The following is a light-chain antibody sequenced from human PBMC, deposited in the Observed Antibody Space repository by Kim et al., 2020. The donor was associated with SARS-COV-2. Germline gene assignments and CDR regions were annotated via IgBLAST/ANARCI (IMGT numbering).Light chain of an antibody. CDR2: LHRDGSP. Sequence: SVTLTCPLSSASSTYAIAWHQQQPQKGPRFLMKLHRDGSPTKGDGIPDRFSGSSSGAERYLTISSLQSEDEADYYCQTWATGIHVFGSGTKVTVL. J-gene: IGLJ1*01. CDR3: QTWATGIHV. CDR1: SASSTYA. V-gene: IGLV4-69*01.